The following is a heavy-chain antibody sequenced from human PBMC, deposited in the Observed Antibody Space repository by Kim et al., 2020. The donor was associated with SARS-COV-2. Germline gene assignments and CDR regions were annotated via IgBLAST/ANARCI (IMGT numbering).Heavy chain of an antibody. CDR1: GFTVSSNY. J-gene: IGHJ3*02. Sequence: GGSLRLSCAASGFTVSSNYMSWVRQAPGKGLEWVSVIYSGGSTYYADSVKGRFTISRDNSKNTLYLQMNSLRAEDTAVYYCASPPPAAANYHDAFDIWGQGTMVTVSS. D-gene: IGHD6-13*01. V-gene: IGHV3-53*01. CDR3: ASPPPAAANYHDAFDI. CDR2: IYSGGST.